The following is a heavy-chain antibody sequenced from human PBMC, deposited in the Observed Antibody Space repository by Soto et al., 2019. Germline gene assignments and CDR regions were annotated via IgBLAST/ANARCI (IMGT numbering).Heavy chain of an antibody. CDR1: GLSLRTTGVG. V-gene: IGHV2-5*02. Sequence: QVTLKESGPTLVKPTQTLTLTCTVSGLSLRTTGVGVGWVRQPPGKALEWLALLYWDDDKRYSQSLRSRPTIAKNISKKQVVLTMTNMDTVDTATYYCVQSRCDGDCLEIYSSHAYNGLDVWGQGTTVTVSS. CDR3: VQSRCDGDCLEIYSSHAYNGLDV. D-gene: IGHD2-21*02. CDR2: LYWDDDK. J-gene: IGHJ6*02.